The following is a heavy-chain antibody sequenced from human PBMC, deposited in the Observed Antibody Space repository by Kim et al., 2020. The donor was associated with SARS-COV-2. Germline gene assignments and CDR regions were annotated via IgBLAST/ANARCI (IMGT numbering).Heavy chain of an antibody. CDR2: GSRT. CDR3: ARGVVAANY. V-gene: IGHV3-23*03. D-gene: IGHD2-15*01. J-gene: IGHJ4*02. Sequence: GSRTYYADSVKGRFTITRDNSKSTLYLQMNSLRADDTAVYYCARGVVAANYWGQGTLVTVSS.